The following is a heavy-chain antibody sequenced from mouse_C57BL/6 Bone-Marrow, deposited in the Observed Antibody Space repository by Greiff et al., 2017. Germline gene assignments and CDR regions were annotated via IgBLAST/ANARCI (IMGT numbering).Heavy chain of an antibody. V-gene: IGHV1-22*01. CDR2: INPNNGGT. CDR3: ARTLYYSNYDFDY. CDR1: GYTFTDYN. D-gene: IGHD2-5*01. J-gene: IGHJ2*01. Sequence: EVQRVESGPELVKPGASVKMSCKASGYTFTDYNMHWVKQSHGKSLEWIGYINPNNGGTSYNQKFKGKATLTVNKSSSTAYMELRSLTSEDSAVXYCARTLYYSNYDFDYWGQGTTLTVSS.